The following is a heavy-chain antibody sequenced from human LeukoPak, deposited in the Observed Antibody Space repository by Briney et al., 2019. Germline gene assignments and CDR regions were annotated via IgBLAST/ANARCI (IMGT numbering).Heavy chain of an antibody. CDR3: ARGTKVATTMVDY. Sequence: SETLSLTCAVSGGSISSSNWWSWVRQPPGKGLEWIGEIYHSGSTNYNPSLKSRVTISVDKSKNQFSLELSSVTAADTAVYYCARGTKVATTMVDYWGQGTLVTVSS. CDR2: IYHSGST. V-gene: IGHV4-4*02. CDR1: GGSISSSNW. J-gene: IGHJ4*02. D-gene: IGHD3-10*01.